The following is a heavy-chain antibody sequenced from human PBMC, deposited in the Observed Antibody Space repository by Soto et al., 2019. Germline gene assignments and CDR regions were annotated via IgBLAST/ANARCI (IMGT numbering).Heavy chain of an antibody. CDR1: GGSISSGGYY. J-gene: IGHJ4*02. Sequence: PSETLSLTCTVSGGSISSGGYYWSWIRQHPGKGLEWIGYIYYSGSTYYNPSLKSRVTISVDTSKNQFSLKLSSVTAADTAVYYCARGRIPTGWLRGRGYYFDYWGQGTLVTVSS. V-gene: IGHV4-31*03. CDR3: ARGRIPTGWLRGRGYYFDY. CDR2: IYYSGST. D-gene: IGHD6-19*01.